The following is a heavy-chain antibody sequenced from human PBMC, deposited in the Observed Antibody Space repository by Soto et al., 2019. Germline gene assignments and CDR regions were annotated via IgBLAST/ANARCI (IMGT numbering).Heavy chain of an antibody. CDR1: GFTVSTNA. V-gene: IGHV3-23*01. CDR3: AKERDSSNHYSFAFDI. J-gene: IGHJ3*02. Sequence: EVQLLESGGGSVQPGGSLRLSCAASGFTVSTNAMSWVRQAPGKGLEWVSGIGGSGGSTHSADAVKGRFTISRDNSKNTLSLQMNSLRADDTAVYYCAKERDSSNHYSFAFDIWGQGTMVTVSS. D-gene: IGHD3-22*01. CDR2: IGGSGGST.